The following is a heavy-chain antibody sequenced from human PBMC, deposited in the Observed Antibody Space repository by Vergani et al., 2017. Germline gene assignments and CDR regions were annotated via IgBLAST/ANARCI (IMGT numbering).Heavy chain of an antibody. CDR2: IYWDDDK. Sequence: QITLKESGPTLVKPTQTLTLTCTFSGFSLSTSGVGVGWIRQPPGKALEWLALIYWDDDKRYSPSLKSRLTITKDTSKNQVVLTMTNMDPVDTATYYCARSPTSYYDDAFDIWGQGTMVTVSS. D-gene: IGHD3-22*01. CDR1: GFSLSTSGVG. CDR3: ARSPTSYYDDAFDI. J-gene: IGHJ3*02. V-gene: IGHV2-5*02.